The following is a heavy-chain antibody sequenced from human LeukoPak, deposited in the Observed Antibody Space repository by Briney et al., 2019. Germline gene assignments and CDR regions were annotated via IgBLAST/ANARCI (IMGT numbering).Heavy chain of an antibody. D-gene: IGHD2-2*01. J-gene: IGHJ4*02. CDR1: GFTFSSYG. CDR3: AKLLGYCSSTSCKGKGY. CDR2: ISYDGSNK. V-gene: IGHV3-30*18. Sequence: PGGSLRLSCAASGFTFSSYGMHWVRQAPGKGLEWVAVISYDGSNKYYADSVKGRFTISRDNSKNTLYLQMNSLRAEDTAVYYCAKLLGYCSSTSCKGKGYWGQGTLVTVSS.